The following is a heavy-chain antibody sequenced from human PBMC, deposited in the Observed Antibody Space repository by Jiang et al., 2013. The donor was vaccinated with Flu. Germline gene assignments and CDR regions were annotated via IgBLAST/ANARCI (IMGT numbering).Heavy chain of an antibody. J-gene: IGHJ3*02. CDR3: TRDRGIGDMGAVNVRGDAFDI. V-gene: IGHV3-11*01. Sequence: GLVKPGGSLRLSCAASRFTFSDYYMTWIRQAPGKGLERVSSISNSGGTIYYGDSVKGRFTISRDNAKNSVYLQMNNLRAEDTAVYYCTRDRGIGDMGAVNVRGDAFDIWGQGTVVTVSS. CDR2: ISNSGGTI. CDR1: RFTFSDYY. D-gene: IGHD3-10*01.